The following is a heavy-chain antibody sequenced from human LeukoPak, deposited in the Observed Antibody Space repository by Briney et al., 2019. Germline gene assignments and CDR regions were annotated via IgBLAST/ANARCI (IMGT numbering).Heavy chain of an antibody. CDR3: TRDEEGYGDY. CDR2: LYSGGTT. CDR1: GFTVSDKY. V-gene: IGHV3-66*01. Sequence: GESLRLSCAASGFTVSDKYMSWVRQAPGKGLEWVSVLYSGGTTYYSDSVKGRFTISRDSSKNTLYLQMNSLRVEDTAVYYCTRDEEGYGDYWGQGTLVTVSS. J-gene: IGHJ4*02. D-gene: IGHD5-24*01.